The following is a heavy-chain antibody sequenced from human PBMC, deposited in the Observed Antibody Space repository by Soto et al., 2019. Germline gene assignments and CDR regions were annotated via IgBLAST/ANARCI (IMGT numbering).Heavy chain of an antibody. CDR1: GFTFSCSG. CDR3: TTDYDCTTTWCPWSGKYSSSSDY. V-gene: IGHV3-15*01. Sequence: TGGSLRLSCAASGFTFSCSGMTWVRQAPGKGLEWVCEIKNKIDGETTDYAAPVKGRFSISRDDSKKMVYLQMNSLKTEDTAVYYCTTDYDCTTTWCPWSGKYSSSSDYWGQGTLVTVSS. D-gene: IGHD6-6*01. CDR2: IKNKIDGETT. J-gene: IGHJ4*02.